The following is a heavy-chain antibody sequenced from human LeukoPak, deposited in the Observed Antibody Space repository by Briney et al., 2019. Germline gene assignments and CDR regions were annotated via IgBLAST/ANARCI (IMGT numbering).Heavy chain of an antibody. CDR3: ARATEGYSYAYYFDY. CDR1: GYTFTGYY. CDR2: INPNSGGT. Sequence: ASVKVSCKASGYTFTGYYMHWVRQAPGQGLEWMGLINPNSGGTNYAQKFQGRVTMTRDTSISTAYMELSRLRSDDTAVYYCARATEGYSYAYYFDYWGQGTLVTVSS. J-gene: IGHJ4*02. V-gene: IGHV1-2*02. D-gene: IGHD5-18*01.